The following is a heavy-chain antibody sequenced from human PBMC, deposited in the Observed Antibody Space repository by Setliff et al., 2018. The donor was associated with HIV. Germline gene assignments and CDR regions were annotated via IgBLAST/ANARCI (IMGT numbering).Heavy chain of an antibody. CDR1: GGSISSGSYD. D-gene: IGHD3-3*01. CDR2: IYTSGST. Sequence: PSETLSLTCTVSGGSISSGSYDWSWIRQPAGKGLEWIGRIYTSGSTNYNPSLKSRVTISVDTSKNQFSLKLSSVTAADTAVYYCAGSWSGYPLSFGYWGQGTLVTVSS. J-gene: IGHJ4*02. V-gene: IGHV4-61*02. CDR3: AGSWSGYPLSFGY.